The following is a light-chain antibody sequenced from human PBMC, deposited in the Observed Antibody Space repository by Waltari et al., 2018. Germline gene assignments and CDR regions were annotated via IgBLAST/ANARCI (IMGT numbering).Light chain of an antibody. V-gene: IGKV1-39*01. CDR1: HSISNY. J-gene: IGKJ2*01. CDR3: QQSYSNMYT. Sequence: DIHMTQSPISLSASVGDRVTITCRTNHSISNYLNWYQQKRGSSPKLLIYGASTLQGGVPSRFTGSGSGKDFTLTISSLQTEDFATYFCQQSYSNMYTFGQGTK. CDR2: GAS.